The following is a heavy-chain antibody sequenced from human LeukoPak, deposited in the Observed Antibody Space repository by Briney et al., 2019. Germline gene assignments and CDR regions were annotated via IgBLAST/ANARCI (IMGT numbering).Heavy chain of an antibody. CDR1: GYTLTELS. CDR3: ATDLFGVVIRGYYYYMDV. D-gene: IGHD3-3*01. J-gene: IGHJ6*03. Sequence: ASVKVSCKVSGYTLTELSMHWVRQAPGKGLEWMGGFDPEDGEPIYAQKFQGRVTMTEDTSTDTAYMELSSLRSEDTAVYYCATDLFGVVIRGYYYYMDVWGKGTTVTVSS. V-gene: IGHV1-24*01. CDR2: FDPEDGEP.